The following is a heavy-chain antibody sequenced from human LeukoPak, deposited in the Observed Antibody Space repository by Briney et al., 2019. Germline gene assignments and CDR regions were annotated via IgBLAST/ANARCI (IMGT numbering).Heavy chain of an antibody. CDR2: ISGSGGST. D-gene: IGHD2-15*01. V-gene: IGHV3-23*01. J-gene: IGHJ4*02. CDR1: GFTFSSFA. Sequence: PGGSLRLSCAASGFTFSSFAMSWVRQAPGKGREWVSAISGSGGSTYYADSVKGRFTISRDNSKNTLYLQMNSLRAEDTAVYYCAREVVVVAANGFDYWGQGTLVTVSS. CDR3: AREVVVVAANGFDY.